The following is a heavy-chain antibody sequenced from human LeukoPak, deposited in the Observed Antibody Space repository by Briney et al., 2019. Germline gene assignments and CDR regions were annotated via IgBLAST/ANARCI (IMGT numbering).Heavy chain of an antibody. CDR2: ISAYNGNT. CDR1: GYSFTSYW. D-gene: IGHD3-22*01. J-gene: IGHJ3*02. Sequence: GESLKISCKGSGYSFTSYWIGWVRQAPGQGLEWMGWISAYNGNTNYAQKLQGRVTMTTDTSTSTAYMELRSLRSDDTAVYYCARSYYYDTPDAFDIWGQGTMVTVSS. V-gene: IGHV1-18*04. CDR3: ARSYYYDTPDAFDI.